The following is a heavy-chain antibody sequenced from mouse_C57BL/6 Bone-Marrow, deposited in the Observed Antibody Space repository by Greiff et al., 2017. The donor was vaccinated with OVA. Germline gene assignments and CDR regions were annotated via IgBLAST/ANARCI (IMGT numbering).Heavy chain of an antibody. CDR1: GYTFTDYE. CDR3: TREGISVY. V-gene: IGHV1-15*01. J-gene: IGHJ2*01. Sequence: VKLLESGAELVRPGASVTLSCKASGYTFTDYEMHWVKQTPVHGLEWIGAIDPETGGTAYNHKFKGKAILTADKSSSTAYMELRSLTSEDSAVYYCTREGISVYWGQGTTLTVSS. D-gene: IGHD3-3*01. CDR2: IDPETGGT.